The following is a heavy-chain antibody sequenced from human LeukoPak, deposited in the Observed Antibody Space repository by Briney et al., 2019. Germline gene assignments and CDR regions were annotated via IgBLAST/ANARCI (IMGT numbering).Heavy chain of an antibody. CDR3: ARDARLRGDTAMVDAPNWFDP. CDR1: GFTFSSYS. CDR2: ISSSSSYI. V-gene: IGHV3-21*04. Sequence: PGGSLRLSCAASGFTFSSYSMNWVRQAPGKGLEWVSSISSSSSYIYYADSVKGRFTISRDNAKNSLYLQMNSLRAEDTAVYYCARDARLRGDTAMVDAPNWFDPWGQGTLVTVSS. J-gene: IGHJ5*02. D-gene: IGHD5-18*01.